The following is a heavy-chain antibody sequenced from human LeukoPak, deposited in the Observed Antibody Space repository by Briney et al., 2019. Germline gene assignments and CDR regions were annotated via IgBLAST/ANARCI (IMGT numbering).Heavy chain of an antibody. D-gene: IGHD2-15*01. V-gene: IGHV4-59*01. J-gene: IGHJ2*01. CDR2: IYYSGST. CDR1: GASFNIYY. Sequence: SETLCLTCTVSGASFNIYYWSWIRQPPGKGLEWIGYIYYSGSTNYNPSLKSRVTISVDTSKNQFSLKLRSVTAADTAVYYCARGGFSGGILRYFDLWGGGPLVPVSS. CDR3: ARGGFSGGILRYFDL.